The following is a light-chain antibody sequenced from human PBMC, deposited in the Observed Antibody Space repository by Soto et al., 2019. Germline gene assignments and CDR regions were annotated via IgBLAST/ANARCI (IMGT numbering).Light chain of an antibody. V-gene: IGKV1-5*01. CDR1: QTISGY. CDR3: QQYNSYSYT. CDR2: AAS. J-gene: IGKJ5*01. Sequence: DIQMTQSPSSLSASVGDRVTITCRASQTISGYLNWYQQKPGKAPELLIYAASYLGNGVPSRFSGSGSGTEFTLTISSLQPDDFATYYCQQYNSYSYTFGQGTRLEIK.